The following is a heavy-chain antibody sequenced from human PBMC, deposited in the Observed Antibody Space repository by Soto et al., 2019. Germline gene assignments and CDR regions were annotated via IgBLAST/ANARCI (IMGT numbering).Heavy chain of an antibody. CDR1: SGTVNSGGYY. Sequence: PSDTLSLTCTVSSGTVNSGGYYWSWIRQHPGKGLEWIGYIYYSGSTYYNPSLKSRVTISVDTSKNQFSLKLSSVTAADTAVYYCASGRNYGDHSRSYYYYYMDVWGKGTTVTVSS. CDR3: ASGRNYGDHSRSYYYYYMDV. V-gene: IGHV4-31*03. CDR2: IYYSGST. J-gene: IGHJ6*03. D-gene: IGHD4-17*01.